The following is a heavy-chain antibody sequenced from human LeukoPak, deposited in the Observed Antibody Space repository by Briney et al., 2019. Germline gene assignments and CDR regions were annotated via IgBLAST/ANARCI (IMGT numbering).Heavy chain of an antibody. CDR3: ARGPGFLEWLLSSSRGMDV. Sequence: SETLSLTCTVSGGSISSYYWSWIRQPPGKGLEWIGYIYYSGSTNYNPSLKSRVTISVDTSKNQFSLKLSSVTAADTAVYYCARGPGFLEWLLSSSRGMDVWGQGTTVTVSS. CDR1: GGSISSYY. V-gene: IGHV4-59*12. CDR2: IYYSGST. J-gene: IGHJ6*02. D-gene: IGHD3-3*01.